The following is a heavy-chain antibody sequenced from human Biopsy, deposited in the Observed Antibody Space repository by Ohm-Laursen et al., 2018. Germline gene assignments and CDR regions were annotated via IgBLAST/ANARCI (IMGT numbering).Heavy chain of an antibody. J-gene: IGHJ5*02. Sequence: SETLSLTCSVSGGSIISYYWTRIRQPPGQGLEWIGHVYNSGITNYNPSLKSRVTISKDTSKNQFSLQVNSVTAADTAVYYCARTPRDSFWSGSYKRGLWFDPWGQGTLVIVSS. D-gene: IGHD3-3*01. CDR2: VYNSGIT. CDR1: GGSIISYY. CDR3: ARTPRDSFWSGSYKRGLWFDP. V-gene: IGHV4-59*01.